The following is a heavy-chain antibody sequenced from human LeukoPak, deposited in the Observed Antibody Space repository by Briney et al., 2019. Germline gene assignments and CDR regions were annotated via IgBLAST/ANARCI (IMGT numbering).Heavy chain of an antibody. Sequence: PGESLKISCKDSGHSFTNHWIGWVRQMPGIGLEWVGIINIGDSETLYSPSFQGQVTISLDKSISTTYLQWRSLKASDTATYYCATRPYAVSPNWYDPWGQGTLVTVSS. V-gene: IGHV5-51*01. J-gene: IGHJ5*02. CDR3: ATRPYAVSPNWYDP. CDR1: GHSFTNHW. CDR2: INIGDSET. D-gene: IGHD2-2*01.